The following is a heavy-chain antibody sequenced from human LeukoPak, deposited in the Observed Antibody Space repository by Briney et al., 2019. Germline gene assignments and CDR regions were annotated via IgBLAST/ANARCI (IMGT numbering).Heavy chain of an antibody. Sequence: ASVKVSCKASGYTFTSYGISWVRQAPGQGLEWMGWISAYNGNTNYAQKLQGKVTMTTDTSTSTAYMELRSLRSDDTAVYYCARDPFQDFWSGYRSFDYWGQGTLVTVSS. J-gene: IGHJ4*02. CDR3: ARDPFQDFWSGYRSFDY. CDR1: GYTFTSYG. V-gene: IGHV1-18*01. D-gene: IGHD3-3*01. CDR2: ISAYNGNT.